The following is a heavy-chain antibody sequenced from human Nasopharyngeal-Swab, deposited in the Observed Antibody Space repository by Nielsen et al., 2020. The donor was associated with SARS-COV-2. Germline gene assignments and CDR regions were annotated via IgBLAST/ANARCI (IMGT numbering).Heavy chain of an antibody. CDR2: MSNDGKNI. J-gene: IGHJ3*02. CDR1: GFTFSTYG. Sequence: GGSLRLSCAASGFTFSTYGMHWVRQAPGKGLEWVAVMSNDGKNIYYADSVKGRFTISRDNSKNTLYLQMNSLRAEDTAVYYCARNRVNWGSLLGAFDIWGQGTMVTVSS. V-gene: IGHV3-30*03. D-gene: IGHD7-27*01. CDR3: ARNRVNWGSLLGAFDI.